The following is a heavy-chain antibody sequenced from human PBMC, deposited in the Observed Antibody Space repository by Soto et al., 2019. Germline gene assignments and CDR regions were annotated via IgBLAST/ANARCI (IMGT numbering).Heavy chain of an antibody. CDR1: GFTFSSYA. CDR3: ARDYGDYVGWFDP. V-gene: IGHV3-30-3*01. J-gene: IGHJ5*02. CDR2: ISYDGSNK. Sequence: QVQLVESGGGVVQPGRSLRLSCAASGFTFSSYAMHWVRQAPGKGLEWVAVISYDGSNKYYADSVKGRFTISRDNSKNTLYLQMNSLRDEDTAVYYCARDYGDYVGWFDPWGQGTLVTVSS. D-gene: IGHD4-17*01.